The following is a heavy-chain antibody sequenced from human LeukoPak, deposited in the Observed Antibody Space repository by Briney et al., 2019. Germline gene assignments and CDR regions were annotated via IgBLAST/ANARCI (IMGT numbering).Heavy chain of an antibody. Sequence: ASVKVSCKASGYTFTSYDINWVRQATGQGLEWMGWMNPNSGNTGYAQKFQGRVTMTRNTSISTAYMELSSLRSEDTAVYYCVRGISIVGAYAFDIWGQGTMVTVSS. CDR3: VRGISIVGAYAFDI. D-gene: IGHD1-26*01. J-gene: IGHJ3*02. CDR2: MNPNSGNT. V-gene: IGHV1-8*01. CDR1: GYTFTSYD.